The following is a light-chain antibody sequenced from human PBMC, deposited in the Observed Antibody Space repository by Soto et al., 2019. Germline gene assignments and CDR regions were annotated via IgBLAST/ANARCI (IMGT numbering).Light chain of an antibody. CDR3: QQYGSSPPLYT. CDR1: QSVSSSY. V-gene: IGKV3-20*01. J-gene: IGKJ2*01. Sequence: EIVLTQSPGTLYFSPGERATLSCRASQSVSSSYLAWYQQKPGQAPRLLIYGASSRATGIPDRFSGSGSGTDFTLTISRLEPEDVAVYYCQQYGSSPPLYTLGQGTKLEIK. CDR2: GAS.